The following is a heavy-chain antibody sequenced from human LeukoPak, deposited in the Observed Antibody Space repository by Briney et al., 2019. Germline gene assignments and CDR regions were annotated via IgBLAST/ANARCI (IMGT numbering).Heavy chain of an antibody. CDR2: IYYSGST. Sequence: PSETLSLTCTVSGGSISSYYWGWIRQPPGKGLEWIGSIYYSGSTYYNPSLKSRVTISVDTSKNQFSLKLSSVTAADTAVYYCARSPHWDYDSSGYPWGAFDIWGQGTMVTVSS. J-gene: IGHJ3*02. D-gene: IGHD3-22*01. CDR3: ARSPHWDYDSSGYPWGAFDI. CDR1: GGSISSYY. V-gene: IGHV4-39*07.